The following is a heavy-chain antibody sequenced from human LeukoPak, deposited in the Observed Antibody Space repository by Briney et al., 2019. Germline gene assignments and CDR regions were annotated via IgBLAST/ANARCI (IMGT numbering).Heavy chain of an antibody. CDR3: ARVESLTYSSGWYGGDY. CDR2: ITSYKGNK. D-gene: IGHD6-13*01. V-gene: IGHV1-18*01. J-gene: IGHJ4*02. Sequence: GVSVKLFCKTSGYTFTIYGIMGVRHPSGQGFVWMGCITSYKGNKNRAQKLQGRVTMTTDTSTSTAYMELRSLRSDDTAVYYCARVESLTYSSGWYGGDYWGQGTLVTVSS. CDR1: GYTFTIYG.